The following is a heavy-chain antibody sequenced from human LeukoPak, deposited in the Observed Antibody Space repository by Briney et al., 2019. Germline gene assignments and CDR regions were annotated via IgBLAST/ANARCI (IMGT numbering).Heavy chain of an antibody. CDR1: GFTFSSYW. V-gene: IGHV3-7*03. CDR2: IKQDGSGK. Sequence: GGSLRLSCAASGFTFSSYWMSWVRQAPGKGLEWVANIKQDGSGKYYVDSVKGRFTISRDNAKNSLYLQMNSLRAEDTAVYYCARDAYYDILTGYPLGMDVWGKGTTVTVSS. J-gene: IGHJ6*04. CDR3: ARDAYYDILTGYPLGMDV. D-gene: IGHD3-9*01.